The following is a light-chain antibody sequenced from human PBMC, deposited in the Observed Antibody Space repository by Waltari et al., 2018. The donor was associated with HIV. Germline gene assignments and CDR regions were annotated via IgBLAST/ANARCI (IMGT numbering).Light chain of an antibody. Sequence: SYVLTQPPSVSVAPGQMASLACGGNNIGSKSVHWYQQKPGQAPLLVVYDDSDRPPGIPERFSGSNSGHTATLTISRVEAGDEADYFCQVWDSNSDQFVFGSGTKVTVL. V-gene: IGLV3-21*02. CDR1: NIGSKS. J-gene: IGLJ1*01. CDR3: QVWDSNSDQFV. CDR2: DDS.